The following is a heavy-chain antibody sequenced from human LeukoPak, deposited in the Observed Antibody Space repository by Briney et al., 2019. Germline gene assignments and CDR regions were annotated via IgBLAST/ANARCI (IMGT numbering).Heavy chain of an antibody. CDR1: GYTFTSYG. D-gene: IGHD3-22*01. V-gene: IGHV1-18*01. Sequence: GASVKVSCKASGYTFTSYGISWVRQAPGQGLEWMGWISAYNGNTNYAQKLQGRVTMTTDTSTSTAYMELRSLRSDDTAVYYCAGDHPNRYYDSSDRFDPWGQGTLVTVSS. CDR2: ISAYNGNT. CDR3: AGDHPNRYYDSSDRFDP. J-gene: IGHJ5*02.